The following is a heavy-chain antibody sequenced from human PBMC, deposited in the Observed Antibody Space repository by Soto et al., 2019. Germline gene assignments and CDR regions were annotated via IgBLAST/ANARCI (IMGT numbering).Heavy chain of an antibody. CDR3: TTDQGAEMATILSAFDI. CDR1: GFTFSNAW. J-gene: IGHJ3*02. D-gene: IGHD5-12*01. Sequence: EVQLLVSGGGLVQPGGSLRLSCAASGFTFSNAWMSWVRQAPGKGLEWVGRIKSKTDGGTTDYAAPVKGRFTISRDDSKNTLYLQMNSLKTEDTAVYYCTTDQGAEMATILSAFDIWGQGTMVTVSS. CDR2: IKSKTDGGTT. V-gene: IGHV3-15*01.